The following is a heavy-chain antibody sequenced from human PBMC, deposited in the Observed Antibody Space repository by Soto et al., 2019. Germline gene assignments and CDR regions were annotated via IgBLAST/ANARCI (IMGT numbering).Heavy chain of an antibody. Sequence: GASVKVSCKASGYDFTAYDINWVRQASGQGLEWMGWMNPINGATGSVRRFQGRVSMTRNTATGTAYLELTSLRSDDSAVYYCGRGPSPRAPAGGTPYYYAMDVWGQGTTVTVSS. V-gene: IGHV1-8*02. CDR1: GYDFTAYD. D-gene: IGHD6-13*01. CDR3: GRGPSPRAPAGGTPYYYAMDV. J-gene: IGHJ6*02. CDR2: MNPINGAT.